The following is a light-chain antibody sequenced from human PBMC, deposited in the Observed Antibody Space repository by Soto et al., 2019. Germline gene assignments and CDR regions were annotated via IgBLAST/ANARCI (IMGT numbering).Light chain of an antibody. Sequence: DMVLTQSPGTLSLSPGERATLSCRASQSVSSNYLAWYRQTPGQAPRLLISGASSRATGIPDRFSGSGSGTYFTLTISRLEPEDFAVYYCQLYDSSSLFSFGPGTKVEVK. V-gene: IGKV3-20*01. CDR1: QSVSSNY. J-gene: IGKJ3*01. CDR3: QLYDSSSLFS. CDR2: GAS.